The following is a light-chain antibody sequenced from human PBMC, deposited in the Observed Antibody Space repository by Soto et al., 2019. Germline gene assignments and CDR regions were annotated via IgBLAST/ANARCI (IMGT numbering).Light chain of an antibody. CDR2: NTH. J-gene: IGLJ3*02. CDR1: SGSVSSTSY. CDR3: ILYMGRGISV. V-gene: IGLV8-61*01. Sequence: QAVVTQEPSLSVSPGGTVTLTCGLTSGSVSSTSYPSWYQQTPGQAPRTLIYNTHTRSSGVPDRFSGSILGNKAALTITGAQADDQCDFYCILYMGRGISVFGGGTKLTVL.